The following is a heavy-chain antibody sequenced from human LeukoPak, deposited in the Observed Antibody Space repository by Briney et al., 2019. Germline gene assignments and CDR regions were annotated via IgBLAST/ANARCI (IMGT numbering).Heavy chain of an antibody. CDR2: IRYDGSNK. CDR1: RFTFSSYG. Sequence: PGGSLGLSCAASRFTFSSYGMHWVRQAPGKGLEWVAFIRYDGSNKYYADSVKGRFTISRDNSKNTLYLQMNSLRTEDTAMYYCAKDRLLFGEPSSYLDYWGQGTLVTVSS. D-gene: IGHD3-10*02. CDR3: AKDRLLFGEPSSYLDY. J-gene: IGHJ4*02. V-gene: IGHV3-30*02.